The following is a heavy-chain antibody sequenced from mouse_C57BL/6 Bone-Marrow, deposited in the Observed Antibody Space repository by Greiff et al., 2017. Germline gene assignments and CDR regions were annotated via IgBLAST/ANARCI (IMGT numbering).Heavy chain of an antibody. CDR2: ISSGGSYT. CDR3: ARTNWGAWFAY. V-gene: IGHV5-6*01. CDR1: GFTFSSYG. D-gene: IGHD4-1*01. J-gene: IGHJ3*01. Sequence: VQLKESGGDLVKPGGSLKLSCAASGFTFSSYGMSWVRQTPDKRLEWVATISSGGSYTYYPDSVKGRFTISRDNAKNTLYLQMSSLKSEDTAMYYCARTNWGAWFAYWGQGTLVTVSA.